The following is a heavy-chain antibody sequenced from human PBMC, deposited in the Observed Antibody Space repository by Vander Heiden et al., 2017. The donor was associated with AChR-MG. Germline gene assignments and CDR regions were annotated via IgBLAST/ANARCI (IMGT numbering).Heavy chain of an antibody. J-gene: IGHJ6*02. Sequence: QVQLVESGGGVVQPGRSLRLSCAASGLTFSSYGMHWVRQAPGKGLEWVAVIWYDGSNKYYADSVKGRFTISRDNSKNTLYLQMNSLRAEDTAVYYCARGGLVRGGSPRKYGMDVWGQGTTVTVSS. CDR3: ARGGLVRGGSPRKYGMDV. CDR2: IWYDGSNK. D-gene: IGHD3-10*01. V-gene: IGHV3-33*01. CDR1: GLTFSSYG.